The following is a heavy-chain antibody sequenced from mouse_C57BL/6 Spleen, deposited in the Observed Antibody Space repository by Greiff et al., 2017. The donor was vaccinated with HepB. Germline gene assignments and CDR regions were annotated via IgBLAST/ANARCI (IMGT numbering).Heavy chain of an antibody. V-gene: IGHV1-4*01. Sequence: QVQLQQSGAELARPGASVKMSCKASGYTFTSYTMHWVKQRPGQGLEWIGYINPSSGYTKYNQKYTDKATLTADKSSSTAYMQLSSLTSEYSAVYYCARPSDRYQAWFAYWGQGTLVTVSA. J-gene: IGHJ3*01. D-gene: IGHD2-3*01. CDR1: GYTFTSYT. CDR3: ARPSDRYQAWFAY. CDR2: INPSSGYT.